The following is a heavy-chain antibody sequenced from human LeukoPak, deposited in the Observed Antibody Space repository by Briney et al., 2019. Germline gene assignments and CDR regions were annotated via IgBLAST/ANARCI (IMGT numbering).Heavy chain of an antibody. Sequence: GGSLRLSCTASGFTFSSYAMSWVRQAPGKGLEWVSAISGSGGSTYYADSVKGRFTISRDNSKNTLYLQMNSLRAEDTAVYYCANGQWLAPFDYWGQGTLVTVSS. CDR2: ISGSGGST. D-gene: IGHD6-19*01. V-gene: IGHV3-23*01. CDR3: ANGQWLAPFDY. CDR1: GFTFSSYA. J-gene: IGHJ4*02.